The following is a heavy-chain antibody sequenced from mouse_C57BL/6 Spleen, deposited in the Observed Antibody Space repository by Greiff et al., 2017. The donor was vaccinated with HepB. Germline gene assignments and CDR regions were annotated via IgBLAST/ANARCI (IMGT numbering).Heavy chain of an antibody. CDR2: IHPNSGST. D-gene: IGHD2-2*01. Sequence: VQLQQPGAELVKPGASVKLSCKASGYTFTSYWMHWVKQRPGQGLEWIGMIHPNSGSTNYNEKFKSKATLTVDKSSSTAYMQLSSLTSEDSAVYYCAKKVYYGYDEGFAYWGQGTLVTVSA. CDR1: GYTFTSYW. CDR3: AKKVYYGYDEGFAY. J-gene: IGHJ3*01. V-gene: IGHV1-64*01.